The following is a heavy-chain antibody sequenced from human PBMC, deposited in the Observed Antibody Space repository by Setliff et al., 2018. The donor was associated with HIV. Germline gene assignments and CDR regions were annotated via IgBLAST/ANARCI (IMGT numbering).Heavy chain of an antibody. J-gene: IGHJ5*02. D-gene: IGHD2-15*01. Sequence: SETLSLTCTVSGGSISSNIYWGWVRQSPKEGLEWIGSIYYSGSTYYNPSLKTRVTITVDRSKNQFSLRLTSVTAADTAMYYCARVSRLHPFDPWGQGTLVTVSS. CDR3: ARVSRLHPFDP. CDR1: GGSISSNIY. CDR2: IYYSGST. V-gene: IGHV4-39*01.